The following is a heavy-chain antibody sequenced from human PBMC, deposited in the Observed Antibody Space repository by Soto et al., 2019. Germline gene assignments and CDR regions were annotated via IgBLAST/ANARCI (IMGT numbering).Heavy chain of an antibody. CDR1: GYSFIGYD. Sequence: QVQLVQSGSEVKKPGASVKVSCKASGYSFIGYDINWVRQATGQGLEWMGWMNPNSGNTGSAQKFQGRVTMTRNTSIGTAYMELSGRRSEDTAVYYCERAESLRFDYYYYGMDVWGQGTTVTVSS. CDR3: ERAESLRFDYYYYGMDV. V-gene: IGHV1-8*01. D-gene: IGHD3-16*01. CDR2: MNPNSGNT. J-gene: IGHJ6*02.